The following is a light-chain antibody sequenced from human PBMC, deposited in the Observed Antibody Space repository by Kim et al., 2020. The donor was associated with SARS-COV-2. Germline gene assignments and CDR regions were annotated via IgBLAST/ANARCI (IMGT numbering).Light chain of an antibody. CDR2: GKN. Sequence: LGQAVRITCQGESLRSYYASWYQQKPGQAPVLVIYGKNNRPSGIPDRFSGSSSGNTASLTITGTQAEDEADYYCNSRDSSGNHPWVFGGGTQLTVL. CDR1: SLRSYY. J-gene: IGLJ3*02. V-gene: IGLV3-19*01. CDR3: NSRDSSGNHPWV.